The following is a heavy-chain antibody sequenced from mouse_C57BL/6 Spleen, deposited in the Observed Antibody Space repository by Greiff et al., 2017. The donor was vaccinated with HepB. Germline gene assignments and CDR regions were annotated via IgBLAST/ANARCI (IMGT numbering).Heavy chain of an antibody. Sequence: QVQLQQSGAELARPGASVKLSCKASGYTFTSYGISWVKQRTGQGLEWIGEIYPRSGNTYYNEKFKGKATLTADKSSSTAYMELRSLTSEDSAVYFCARRTVTTVVATEDFDYWGQGTTLTVSS. CDR3: ARRTVTTVVATEDFDY. D-gene: IGHD1-1*01. V-gene: IGHV1-81*01. CDR1: GYTFTSYG. J-gene: IGHJ2*01. CDR2: IYPRSGNT.